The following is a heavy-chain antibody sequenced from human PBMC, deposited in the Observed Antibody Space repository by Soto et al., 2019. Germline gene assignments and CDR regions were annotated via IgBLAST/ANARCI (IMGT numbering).Heavy chain of an antibody. CDR1: GFTFSSYS. Sequence: PGGSLRLSCAASGFTFSSYSMNWVRQAPGKGLEWVSYISSSSSTIYYADSVKGRFTISRDNAKNSLYLQMNSLRDEDTAVYYCARDPGDSSGYYHFLDYWGQGTLVTVSS. CDR3: ARDPGDSSGYYHFLDY. J-gene: IGHJ4*02. CDR2: ISSSSSTI. D-gene: IGHD3-22*01. V-gene: IGHV3-48*02.